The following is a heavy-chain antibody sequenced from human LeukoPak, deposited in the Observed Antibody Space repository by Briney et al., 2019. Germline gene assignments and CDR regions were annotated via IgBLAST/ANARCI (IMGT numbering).Heavy chain of an antibody. V-gene: IGHV3-21*01. Sequence: GGSLRLSCAASGFTFSSYSMNWVRQAPGKGLEWVSSISSSSSYIYYADSVKGRFTISRDNAKNSLYLQMNSLRAEDTAVYYCARGCSSTSCYTNFDYWGQGTLVTVSS. D-gene: IGHD2-2*01. CDR2: ISSSSSYI. CDR3: ARGCSSTSCYTNFDY. J-gene: IGHJ4*02. CDR1: GFTFSSYS.